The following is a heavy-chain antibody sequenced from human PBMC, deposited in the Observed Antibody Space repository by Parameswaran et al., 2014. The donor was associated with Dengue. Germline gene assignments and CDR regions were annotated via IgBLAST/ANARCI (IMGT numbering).Heavy chain of an antibody. Sequence: WIRQPPGKGLEWIGYIYDSGNTNYNPSLKSRVTISVDTSKNQFSLKLSSVTAADTAVYYCARDSSPGGIDYWGQGTLVTVSS. J-gene: IGHJ4*02. CDR2: IYDSGNT. V-gene: IGHV4-59*01. D-gene: IGHD3-16*01. CDR3: ARDSSPGGIDY.